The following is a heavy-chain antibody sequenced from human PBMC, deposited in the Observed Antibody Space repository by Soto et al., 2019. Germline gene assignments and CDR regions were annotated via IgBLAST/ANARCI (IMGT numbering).Heavy chain of an antibody. D-gene: IGHD6-13*01. Sequence: QVQLQESGPGLVKPSETLSLTCTVSGGSINSGDYYWSWIRQHPGKGLEWIGHIYFTGNTFYIPSINSLVSISLDTSKNQFPLNLTSVTAADTAIYFCVRVLASGYSSSWYLDYWGQGTLVTVSS. V-gene: IGHV4-31*01. CDR3: VRVLASGYSSSWYLDY. CDR2: IYFTGNT. J-gene: IGHJ4*02. CDR1: GGSINSGDYY.